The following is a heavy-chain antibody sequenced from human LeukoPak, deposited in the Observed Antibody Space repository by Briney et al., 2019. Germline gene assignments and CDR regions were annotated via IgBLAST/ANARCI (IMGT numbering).Heavy chain of an antibody. D-gene: IGHD3-10*01. CDR3: ATGERMVRGDGVDY. J-gene: IGHJ4*02. CDR1: GFTVSSNY. Sequence: GGSLRLSCAASGFTVSSNYMSWVRQAPGKGLEWVSVIYSGGSTYYADSVKGRFTISRDNSKNTLYLQMNSLRAEDTAVCFCATGERMVRGDGVDYWGQGTLVTVSS. CDR2: IYSGGST. V-gene: IGHV3-66*01.